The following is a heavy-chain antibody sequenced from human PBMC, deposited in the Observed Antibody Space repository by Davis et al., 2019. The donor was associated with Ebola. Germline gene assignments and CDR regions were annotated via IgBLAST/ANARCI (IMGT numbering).Heavy chain of an antibody. D-gene: IGHD2/OR15-2a*01. CDR2: ISAYNGNT. Sequence: AASVKVSCKASGYTFTSYGISWVRQAPGQGLEWMGWISAYNGNTNYAQKLQGRVTMTTDTSTSTAYMELRSLRSDDTAVYYCARDFLWSKRRGYFDLWGRGTTVTVSS. CDR1: GYTFTSYG. J-gene: IGHJ2*01. CDR3: ARDFLWSKRRGYFDL. V-gene: IGHV1-18*01.